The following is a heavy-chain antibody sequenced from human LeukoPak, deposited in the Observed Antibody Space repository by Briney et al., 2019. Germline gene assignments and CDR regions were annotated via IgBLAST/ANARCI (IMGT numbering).Heavy chain of an antibody. CDR3: ARQAYDFWSGPDSAYYMDV. J-gene: IGHJ6*03. Sequence: GGSLRLSCVGSGFTFSTYSMNWVRQAPGKGLEWVSYISSSSSTIYYADSVKGRFTISRDNAKNSLYLQMNSLRAEDTAVYYCARQAYDFWSGPDSAYYMDVWGKGTTVTVSS. CDR2: ISSSSSTI. CDR1: GFTFSTYS. D-gene: IGHD3-3*01. V-gene: IGHV3-48*01.